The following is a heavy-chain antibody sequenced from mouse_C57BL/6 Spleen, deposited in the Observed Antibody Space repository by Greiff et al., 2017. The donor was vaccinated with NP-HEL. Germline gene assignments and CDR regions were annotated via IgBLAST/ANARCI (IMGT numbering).Heavy chain of an antibody. CDR3: ARPDYYGSSYWFAY. V-gene: IGHV5-12*01. CDR1: GFTFSDYY. J-gene: IGHJ3*01. Sequence: EVMLVESGGGLVQPGGSLKLSCAASGFTFSDYYMYWVRQTPEKRLEWVAYISNGGGSTYYPDTVKGRFTISRDNAKNTLYLQMSRLKSEDTAMYYCARPDYYGSSYWFAYWGQGTLVTVSA. D-gene: IGHD1-1*01. CDR2: ISNGGGST.